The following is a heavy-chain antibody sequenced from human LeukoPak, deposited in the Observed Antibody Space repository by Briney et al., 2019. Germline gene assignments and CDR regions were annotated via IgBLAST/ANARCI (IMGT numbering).Heavy chain of an antibody. J-gene: IGHJ4*02. CDR1: GGSISSSNW. CDR3: ASGFGGSGWYSY. Sequence: SETLSLTCAVSGGSISSSNWWGWVRQPPGKGLEWIGEIYHSGSTNYNPSLKSRVTISVDKSKNQFSLKLSSVTAADTAVYYCASGFGGSGWYSYWGQETLVTVSS. V-gene: IGHV4-4*02. D-gene: IGHD6-19*01. CDR2: IYHSGST.